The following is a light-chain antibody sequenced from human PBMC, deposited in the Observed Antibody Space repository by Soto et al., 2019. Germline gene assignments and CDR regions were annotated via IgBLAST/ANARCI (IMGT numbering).Light chain of an antibody. CDR2: KAS. Sequence: DIQMTQFPSTLSASVGDRVTITCRASQSIRSWLAWYQQKPGQAPNLLIYKASSLASGVPSRFSGSGFGTEFTLTISSLQPDDVATYHCQQYDSYSTFGGGTKVEIK. V-gene: IGKV1-5*03. J-gene: IGKJ4*01. CDR1: QSIRSW. CDR3: QQYDSYST.